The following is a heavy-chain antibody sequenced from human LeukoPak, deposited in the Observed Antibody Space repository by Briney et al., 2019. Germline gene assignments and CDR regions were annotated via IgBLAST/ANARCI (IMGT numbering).Heavy chain of an antibody. J-gene: IGHJ4*02. CDR2: ISKDGSTS. D-gene: IGHD1-26*01. CDR3: AKGEDYGDY. CDR1: GFTFSNHW. V-gene: IGHV3-74*01. Sequence: PWGSLRLSCEASGFTFSNHWMHWVRHAPGKGLVWVSVISKDGSTSVYADSVRGRLTISRDNAKNTLYLQMNSLRAEDTAVYYCAKGEDYGDYWGQGTLVTVSS.